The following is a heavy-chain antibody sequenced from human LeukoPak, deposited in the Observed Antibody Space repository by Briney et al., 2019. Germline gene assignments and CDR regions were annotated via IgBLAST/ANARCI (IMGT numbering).Heavy chain of an antibody. Sequence: GALLLSCAASGFTFSSYAMNGVRQAPGKGLEWVSTISAGSNTYYADSVKGRFTISRDNSKNTLYLQMNSLRAEDTAVYYCAKSNGHLDAFDIWGQGTMVTVSS. CDR2: ISAGSNT. V-gene: IGHV3-23*01. CDR1: GFTFSSYA. CDR3: AKSNGHLDAFDI. D-gene: IGHD5-18*01. J-gene: IGHJ3*02.